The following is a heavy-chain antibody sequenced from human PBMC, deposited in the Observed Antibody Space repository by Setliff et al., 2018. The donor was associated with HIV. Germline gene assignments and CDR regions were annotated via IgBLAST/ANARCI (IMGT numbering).Heavy chain of an antibody. D-gene: IGHD3-22*01. CDR2: INGRGDDT. CDR1: GFSFSSYN. J-gene: IGHJ4*02. V-gene: IGHV3-23*01. CDR3: AKEWSITAVIVVPSWDY. Sequence: GGSLRLSCAASGFSFSSYNMSWVRQAPGKGLEWVSTINGRGDDTYYADSVKGRFTISRDNSKNTVSLQMSSLRADDTAVYYCAKEWSITAVIVVPSWDYWGQGTLVTVSS.